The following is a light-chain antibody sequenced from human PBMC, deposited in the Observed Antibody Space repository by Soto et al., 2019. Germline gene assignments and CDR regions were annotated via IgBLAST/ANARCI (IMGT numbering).Light chain of an antibody. CDR2: EVS. CDR1: SSDVGGYNY. Sequence: QSALTQPASVSGSPGQSITISCTGTSSDVGGYNYVSWYQQHPGKAPKRIIYEVSTRPSGVSNRFSGSKYGNTASLTISGLQAEDEAASSCSSYTSSSIDYVFGTGTKLPVL. V-gene: IGLV2-14*01. J-gene: IGLJ1*01. CDR3: SSYTSSSIDYV.